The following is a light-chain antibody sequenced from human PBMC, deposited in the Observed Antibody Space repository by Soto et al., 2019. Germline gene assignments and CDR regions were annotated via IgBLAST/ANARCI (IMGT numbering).Light chain of an antibody. V-gene: IGKV1-5*03. Sequence: DIQMTQSPSTLSGSVGDRVTITCRASQTISSWLAWYQQKPGKAPKLLIYKASTLKSGVPSRFSGSGSGTEFTLTISSLQPDDFATYYCQHYNSYSEAFGQGTRLE. J-gene: IGKJ5*01. CDR3: QHYNSYSEA. CDR2: KAS. CDR1: QTISSW.